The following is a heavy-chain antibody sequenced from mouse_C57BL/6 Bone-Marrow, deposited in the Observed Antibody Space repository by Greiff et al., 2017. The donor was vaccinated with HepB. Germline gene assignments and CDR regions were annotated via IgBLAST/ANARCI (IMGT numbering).Heavy chain of an antibody. CDR2: INPNNGGT. CDR3: ARGLLLMDY. Sequence: VQLQQSGPELVKPGASVKISCKASGYTFTDYYMNWVKQSHGKSLEWIGDINPNNGGTSYNQKFKGKATLTVDKSSSTAYMELRSLTSEDSAVYYCARGLLLMDYWGQGTSVTVSS. V-gene: IGHV1-26*01. D-gene: IGHD2-3*01. CDR1: GYTFTDYY. J-gene: IGHJ4*01.